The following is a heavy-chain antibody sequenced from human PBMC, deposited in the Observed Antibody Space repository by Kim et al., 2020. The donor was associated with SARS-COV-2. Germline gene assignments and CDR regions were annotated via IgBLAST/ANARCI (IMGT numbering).Heavy chain of an antibody. V-gene: IGHV3-21*01. D-gene: IGHD4-17*01. CDR3: ARPLDGDSHAFEI. Sequence: GGSLRLSCAASGFTFSSYSMNWVRQAPGKGLEWVASVSSSSTYIYYADSVKGRFTISRDDAKNSVLLQMNSLRAEDMAVYYCARPLDGDSHAFEIWGQGTMVTASS. CDR2: VSSSSTYI. CDR1: GFTFSSYS. J-gene: IGHJ3*02.